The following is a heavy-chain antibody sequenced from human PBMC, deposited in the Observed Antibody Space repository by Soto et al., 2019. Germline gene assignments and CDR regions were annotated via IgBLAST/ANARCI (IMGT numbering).Heavy chain of an antibody. D-gene: IGHD2-15*01. CDR3: ARAFKLSGGFSWGEFDY. CDR1: GFTFSVYE. CDR2: ISSSATTI. Sequence: GGSLRLSCAASGFTFSVYEMNWVRQAPGKXLEWVSYISSSATTIYYADSVRGRFTISRDNARNSLYLQMNSLRAEDTAVYYCARAFKLSGGFSWGEFDYWGQGTPVTVPQ. V-gene: IGHV3-48*03. J-gene: IGHJ4*02.